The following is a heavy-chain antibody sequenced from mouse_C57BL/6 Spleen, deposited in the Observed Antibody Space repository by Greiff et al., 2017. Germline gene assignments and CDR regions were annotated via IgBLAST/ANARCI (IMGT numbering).Heavy chain of an antibody. CDR3: ARNSGYGSSSYAMDY. CDR1: GFSLTSYG. Sequence: VKLVESGPGLVQPSQSLSITCTVSGFSLTSYGVHWVRQSPGKGLEWLGVIWSGGSTDYNAAFISRLSISKDNSKSQVFFKMNSLQADDTAIYYCARNSGYGSSSYAMDYWGQGTSVTVSS. D-gene: IGHD1-1*01. V-gene: IGHV2-2*01. J-gene: IGHJ4*01. CDR2: IWSGGST.